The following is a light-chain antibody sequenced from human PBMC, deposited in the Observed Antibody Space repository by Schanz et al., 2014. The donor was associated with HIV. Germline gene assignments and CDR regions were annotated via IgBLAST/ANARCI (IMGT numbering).Light chain of an antibody. CDR1: SSDVGRYNY. Sequence: QSALTQPASVSGSPGQSITISCTGTSSDVGRYNYVSWYHQHPGKAPKLIIYGVANRPSGVSNRFSGSKSGNTASLTISGLQAEDEADYYCQSFDSSVSGVVFGGGTKLTVL. CDR2: GVA. CDR3: QSFDSSVSGVV. J-gene: IGLJ2*01. V-gene: IGLV2-14*03.